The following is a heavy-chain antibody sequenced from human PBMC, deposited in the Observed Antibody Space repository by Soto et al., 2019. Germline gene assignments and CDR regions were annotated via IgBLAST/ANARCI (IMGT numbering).Heavy chain of an antibody. CDR2: ISSNGVGT. CDR3: ARRARPDFYYMDV. V-gene: IGHV3-64*01. CDR1: GFTLSGYA. D-gene: IGHD6-6*01. J-gene: IGHJ6*03. Sequence: EVQLAESGGGLAQPGGSLRLSCAAYGFTLSGYAMDWVRQAPGKGLEYVSGISSNGVGTYYANSVQGRFTISRDNSKNTVYLQMGSLRPEDIAVYYCARRARPDFYYMDVWGKGTTVTVSS.